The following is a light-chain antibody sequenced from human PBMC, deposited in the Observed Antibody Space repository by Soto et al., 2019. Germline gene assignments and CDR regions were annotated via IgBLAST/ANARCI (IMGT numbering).Light chain of an antibody. CDR1: SSNIGNNY. Sequence: QSVLTQPPSVSAAPGQKVTISCSGSSSNIGNNYVSWYQQLPGTAPKLLIHDNNKRPSGIPDRFSGSKSGTSATLGISGLQTGDEADYYCGTWDSSLSALVFGGGTKLTVL. CDR3: GTWDSSLSALV. V-gene: IGLV1-51*01. CDR2: DNN. J-gene: IGLJ2*01.